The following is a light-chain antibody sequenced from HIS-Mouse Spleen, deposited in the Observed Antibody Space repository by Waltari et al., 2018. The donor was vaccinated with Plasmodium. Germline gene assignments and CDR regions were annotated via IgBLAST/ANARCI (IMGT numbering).Light chain of an antibody. CDR1: QSLLHCNGYNY. CDR3: MQALQTPRYT. V-gene: IGKV2-28*01. J-gene: IGKJ2*01. Sequence: DIVMTQSPLSLPVTPGEPASISCRSSQSLLHCNGYNYLDWYLQKPGQAPRLLIYLGSNRASGVPDRFSGSGSGTDFTLKISRVEAEDVGVYYCMQALQTPRYTFGQGTKLEIK. CDR2: LGS.